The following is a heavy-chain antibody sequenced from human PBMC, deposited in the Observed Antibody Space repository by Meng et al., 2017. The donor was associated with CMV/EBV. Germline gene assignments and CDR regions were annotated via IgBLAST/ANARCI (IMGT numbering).Heavy chain of an antibody. CDR3: ARDQYSSSSHYYYYGMDV. CDR1: GFTFSSYS. Sequence: GGSLRLSCAASGFTFSSYSMNWVRQAPGKGLEWVSSISSSSSYIYYADSVKGRFTISRDNAKNSLYLQMNSLRAEDTAVYCCARDQYSSSSHYYYYGMDVWGQGTTVTVSS. J-gene: IGHJ6*02. CDR2: ISSSSSYI. D-gene: IGHD6-6*01. V-gene: IGHV3-21*01.